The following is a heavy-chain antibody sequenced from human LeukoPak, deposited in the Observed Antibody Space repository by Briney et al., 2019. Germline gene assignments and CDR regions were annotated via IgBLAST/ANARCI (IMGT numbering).Heavy chain of an antibody. Sequence: SETLSLTCTVSGGSISSYYWSWIRQPPGKGLEWIGYIYYSGSTNYNPSLKSRVTISVDTSKNQFSLKLSSVTAADTAVYYCARRGYGDSKFDYWGQGTLVTVSS. J-gene: IGHJ4*02. V-gene: IGHV4-59*08. CDR3: ARRGYGDSKFDY. CDR2: IYYSGST. CDR1: GGSISSYY. D-gene: IGHD4-17*01.